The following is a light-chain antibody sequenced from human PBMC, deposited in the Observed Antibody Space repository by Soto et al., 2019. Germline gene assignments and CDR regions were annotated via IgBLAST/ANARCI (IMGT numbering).Light chain of an antibody. J-gene: IGLJ2*01. Sequence: QSVLTQPPSASGTPGQRVTISCSGSSSNIGSNSVNWYQQLPGTAPKLLMYSSNQRPSGVPDRFSGSKSGTSASLAISGLQYEDEAAYYCAAWDDSLNGVVFGGGTQLTVL. CDR1: SSNIGSNS. V-gene: IGLV1-44*01. CDR2: SSN. CDR3: AAWDDSLNGVV.